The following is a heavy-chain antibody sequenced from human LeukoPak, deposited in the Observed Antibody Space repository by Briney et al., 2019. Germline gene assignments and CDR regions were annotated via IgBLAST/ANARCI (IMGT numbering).Heavy chain of an antibody. V-gene: IGHV4-38-2*01. CDR1: DFSISSGYY. CDR3: ARSYSSGYYSDVDYYFDY. D-gene: IGHD3-22*01. CDR2: IYHSGST. Sequence: KPSETLSLTCAVSDFSISSGYYWGWIRQPPGKGLEWIGSIYHSGSTYYNPSLKSRVTMSVDTSKNQFSLKLSSVTAADTAVYYCARSYSSGYYSDVDYYFDYWGQGTLVTVSS. J-gene: IGHJ4*02.